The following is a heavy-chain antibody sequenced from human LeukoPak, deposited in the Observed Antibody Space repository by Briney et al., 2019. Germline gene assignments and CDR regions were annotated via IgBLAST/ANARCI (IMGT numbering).Heavy chain of an antibody. Sequence: ASVKVSCKASGYTFTSYYMHWVRQAPGQGLEWMGWINPNSGGTNYAQKFQGRVTMTRDTSISTAYMELSRLRSDDTAVYYCARDPMVRGVTAYYFDYWGQGTLVTVSS. D-gene: IGHD3-10*01. V-gene: IGHV1-2*02. CDR2: INPNSGGT. CDR3: ARDPMVRGVTAYYFDY. J-gene: IGHJ4*02. CDR1: GYTFTSYY.